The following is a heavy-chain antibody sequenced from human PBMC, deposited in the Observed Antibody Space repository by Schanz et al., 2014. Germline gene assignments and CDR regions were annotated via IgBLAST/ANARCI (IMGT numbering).Heavy chain of an antibody. CDR3: TKGRTFGR. CDR1: GYSLNELS. J-gene: IGHJ4*02. CDR2: FHHEDGDT. V-gene: IGHV1-24*01. D-gene: IGHD3-16*01. Sequence: QVQLVQSGAEVKKPGASVKVSCKVSGYSLNELSMHWVRQAPGRGLEWMGGFHHEDGDTVYAQKFQGRVIMTRDTSTSTVYMELSSLRSGDTAVYYCTKGRTFGRWGQGTLVTVSS.